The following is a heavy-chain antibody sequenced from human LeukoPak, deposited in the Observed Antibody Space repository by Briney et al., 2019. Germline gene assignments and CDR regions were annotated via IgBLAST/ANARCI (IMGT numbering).Heavy chain of an antibody. CDR1: GGTFSNYA. CDR3: ATDGDEGCADY. CDR2: IIPIFGTT. J-gene: IGHJ4*02. V-gene: IGHV1-69*05. Sequence: ASVKVSCKASGGTFSNYAISWARQAPGQGLEWMGGIIPIFGTTNYAQKFQGRVTITTDESTSTAYMELSSLRSEDTAVYYCATDGDEGCADYCGQGTLSPSPQ. D-gene: IGHD3-10*01.